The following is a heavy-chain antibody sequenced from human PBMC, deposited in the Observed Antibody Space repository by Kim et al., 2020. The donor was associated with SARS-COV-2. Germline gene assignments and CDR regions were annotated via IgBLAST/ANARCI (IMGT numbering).Heavy chain of an antibody. J-gene: IGHJ4*02. CDR3: AKELGVTGTTFDY. V-gene: IGHV3-9*01. Sequence: GGSLRLSCVASGFTFDDYAMHWVRQAPGKDLEWVSGIGWNGDYIVYADSVKGRFTISRDNAKNSLYLQMDSLRTEDTAFYYCAKELGVTGTTFDYWGQGVLVSVSS. CDR1: GFTFDDYA. D-gene: IGHD1-1*01. CDR2: IGWNGDYI.